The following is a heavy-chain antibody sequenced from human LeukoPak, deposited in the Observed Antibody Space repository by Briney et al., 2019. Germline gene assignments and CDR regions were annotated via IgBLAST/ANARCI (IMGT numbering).Heavy chain of an antibody. V-gene: IGHV3-53*04. CDR3: ARERKYGSGSYSDY. D-gene: IGHD3-10*01. Sequence: PGGSLRLSCAASGFTFSDSWMSWVRQAPGKGLEWVSVIYSGGSTYYADSVKGRFTISRHNSKNTLYLQMNSLRAEDTAVYYCARERKYGSGSYSDYWGQGTLVTVPS. J-gene: IGHJ4*02. CDR1: GFTFSDSW. CDR2: IYSGGST.